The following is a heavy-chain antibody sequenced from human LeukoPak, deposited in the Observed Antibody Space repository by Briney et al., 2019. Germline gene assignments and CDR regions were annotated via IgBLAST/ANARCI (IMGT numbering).Heavy chain of an antibody. CDR2: IYDSGSS. J-gene: IGHJ4*02. CDR3: ARHVDTATDYFDY. D-gene: IGHD5-18*01. Sequence: SSETLSLTCTVSGGSISSSSYYWGWIRQPPGKELEWIRSIYDSGSSYSNPSLKSRVTISVQTSKNQFSLKLSSVTAADTAVYYCARHVDTATDYFDYWGQGTLVTVSS. V-gene: IGHV4-39*01. CDR1: GGSISSSSYY.